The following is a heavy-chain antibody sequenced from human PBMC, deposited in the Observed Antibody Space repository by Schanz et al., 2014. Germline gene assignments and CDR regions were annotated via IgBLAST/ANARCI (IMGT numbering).Heavy chain of an antibody. CDR1: GDTLSSYG. Sequence: QVQLVQSGAEVKKPGSSVTVSCKASGDTLSSYGISWVRQAPGQGLEWMGWISAYNGNMNYAPKFQGRVTMTTDTSTSTAYMELRNLRSDDTAVYYCVRDGDERLVVIFDQWGQGTLVTVSS. CDR2: ISAYNGNM. V-gene: IGHV1-18*01. D-gene: IGHD3-22*01. CDR3: VRDGDERLVVIFDQ. J-gene: IGHJ4*02.